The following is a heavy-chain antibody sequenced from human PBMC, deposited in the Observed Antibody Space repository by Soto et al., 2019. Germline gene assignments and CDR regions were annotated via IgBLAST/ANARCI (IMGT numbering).Heavy chain of an antibody. CDR2: IYHSGST. D-gene: IGHD3-10*01. CDR3: ARERDMVRGVMGY. Sequence: SETRSLTGAVSGGSISSSHWRSWVRQPPGKGLEWIGEIYHSGSTNYNPSLKSRVTISVDKSKNQFSLKLSSVTAADTAVYYCARERDMVRGVMGYWGQGTLVTVS. J-gene: IGHJ4*02. CDR1: GGSISSSHW. V-gene: IGHV4-4*02.